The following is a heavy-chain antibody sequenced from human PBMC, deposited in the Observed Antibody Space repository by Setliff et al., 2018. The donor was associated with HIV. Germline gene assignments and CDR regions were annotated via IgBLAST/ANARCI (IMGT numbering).Heavy chain of an antibody. CDR1: GDTFSNYA. D-gene: IGHD2-8*01. V-gene: IGHV1-69*05. CDR2: INPLFGTT. J-gene: IGHJ4*02. Sequence: GASVKVSCKASGDTFSNYAITWVRQAPGQGLEWMGGINPLFGTTNYAHNFQGRLTITTDQIMSTAYMELTSLRSEDTAVYYCAIGSGYCNKGDCYIGVHRTPDKYYFDSWGQGTLVTVSS. CDR3: AIGSGYCNKGDCYIGVHRTPDKYYFDS.